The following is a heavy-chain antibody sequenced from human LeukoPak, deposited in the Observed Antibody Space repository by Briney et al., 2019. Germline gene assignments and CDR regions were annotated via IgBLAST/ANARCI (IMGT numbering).Heavy chain of an antibody. CDR1: GGTFSSYA. D-gene: IGHD3-9*01. Sequence: ASVKVSCKASGGTFSSYAISWVRQAPGQGLEWMGGIIPIFGTANYAQKFQGRVTITADESTSTAYMELSSLRSEDTAVYYCARVVRYFDWLALCMDVWGKGTTVTISS. V-gene: IGHV1-69*13. CDR3: ARVVRYFDWLALCMDV. J-gene: IGHJ6*03. CDR2: IIPIFGTA.